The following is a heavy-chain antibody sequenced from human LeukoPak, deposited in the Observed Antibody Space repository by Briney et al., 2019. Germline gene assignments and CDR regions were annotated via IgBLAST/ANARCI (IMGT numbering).Heavy chain of an antibody. CDR3: ARTTEGGYTYDYFYCYYMDV. Sequence: PSETLSLTCTVSGGSISSYYWSWIRQPPGKGLEWIGYIYYSGSTNYNPSLKSRVTISVDMSKNQFSLKLSSVTAADTAVYYCARTTEGGYTYDYFYCYYMDVWGKGTTVTISS. CDR1: GGSISSYY. V-gene: IGHV4-59*01. J-gene: IGHJ6*03. CDR2: IYYSGST. D-gene: IGHD5-18*01.